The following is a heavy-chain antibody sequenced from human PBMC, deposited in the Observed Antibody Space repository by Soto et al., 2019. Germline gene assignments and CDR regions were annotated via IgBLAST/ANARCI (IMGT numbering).Heavy chain of an antibody. CDR3: ARVPPP. V-gene: IGHV4-30-2*01. Sequence: QLQLQESGSGLMKPSQTLSLTCAVSGCSISSGGYSWSWIRQPPGKGLVWIGYIYHSGSTYYNPSLKSRVAISVVRSKKQFSLKLSSVTAADTVVYYCARVPPPWGQGTLVTVSS. J-gene: IGHJ5*02. CDR2: IYHSGST. CDR1: GCSISSGGYS.